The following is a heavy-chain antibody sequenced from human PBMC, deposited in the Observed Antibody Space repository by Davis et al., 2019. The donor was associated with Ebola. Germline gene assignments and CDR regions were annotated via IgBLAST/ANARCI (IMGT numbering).Heavy chain of an antibody. CDR2: IKSKTDGGTT. CDR3: TAYYGSGSYPFDY. Sequence: GGSLRLSCAASGFTFSSYGMHWVRQAPGKGLEWVGRIKSKTDGGTTDYAAPVKGRFTISRDDSKNTLYLQMNSLKTEDTAVYYCTAYYGSGSYPFDYWGQGTLVTVSS. J-gene: IGHJ4*02. CDR1: GFTFSSYG. D-gene: IGHD3-10*01. V-gene: IGHV3-15*01.